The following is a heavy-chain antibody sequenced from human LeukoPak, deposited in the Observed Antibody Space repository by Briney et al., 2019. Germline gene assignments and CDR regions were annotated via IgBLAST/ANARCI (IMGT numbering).Heavy chain of an antibody. CDR1: GFTVSSNY. J-gene: IGHJ4*02. Sequence: GGSLRLSCAASGFTVSSNYMSWVRQAPGKGLEWVSVIYSGGSTYYADSVKGRFTVSRDNAKNSLYLQMNSLRAEDTAVYYCARDPGYCSTTSCYKFFDYWGQGTLVTVSS. CDR3: ARDPGYCSTTSCYKFFDY. V-gene: IGHV3-66*01. D-gene: IGHD2-2*02. CDR2: IYSGGST.